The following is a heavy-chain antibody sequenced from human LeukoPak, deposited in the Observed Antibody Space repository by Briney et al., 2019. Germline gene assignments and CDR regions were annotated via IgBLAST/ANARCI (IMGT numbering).Heavy chain of an antibody. J-gene: IGHJ5*02. CDR1: GFTFSTYW. V-gene: IGHV4-34*01. CDR2: INHSGST. CDR3: ARGSRAAAGDNWFDP. Sequence: GSLRLSCAASGFTFSTYWMTWVRQPPGKGLEWIGEINHSGSTNYNPSLKSRVTISVDTSKNQFSLKLSSVTAADTAVYYCARGSRAAAGDNWFDPWGQGTLVTVSS. D-gene: IGHD6-13*01.